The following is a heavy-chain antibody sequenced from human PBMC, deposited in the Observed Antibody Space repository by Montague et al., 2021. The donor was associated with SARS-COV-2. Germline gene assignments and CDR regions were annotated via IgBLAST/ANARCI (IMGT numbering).Heavy chain of an antibody. V-gene: IGHV4-59*08. CDR2: IYYSGGT. D-gene: IGHD3-9*01. CDR1: GGSISSYY. Sequence: SETLSLTCTVSGGSISSYYWSWIRQPPGKGLEWIGYIYYSGGTNYNPSLKSRVTISVGTSKNQFSLKLSSVTAADTAVYYCARTYYDILTGYYNRGAFDIWGQGTMVTVSS. J-gene: IGHJ3*02. CDR3: ARTYYDILTGYYNRGAFDI.